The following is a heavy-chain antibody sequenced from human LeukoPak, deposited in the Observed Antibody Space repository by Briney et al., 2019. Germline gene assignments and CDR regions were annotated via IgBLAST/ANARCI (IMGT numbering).Heavy chain of an antibody. Sequence: GGSLRLSCAASGFTFSSYGMHWVRQAPGKGLEWVAVISYDGSNKYYADSVKGRFTISRDNSKNTLYLQMNSLRAEDTAVYYCAKSGNDYGGLDFDYWGQGTLVTVSS. CDR1: GFTFSSYG. V-gene: IGHV3-30*18. D-gene: IGHD4-23*01. CDR3: AKSGNDYGGLDFDY. CDR2: ISYDGSNK. J-gene: IGHJ4*02.